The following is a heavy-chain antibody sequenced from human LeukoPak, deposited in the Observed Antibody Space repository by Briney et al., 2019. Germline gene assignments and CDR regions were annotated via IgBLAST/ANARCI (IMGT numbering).Heavy chain of an antibody. J-gene: IGHJ4*02. D-gene: IGHD5-24*01. CDR1: GYTFTGYY. V-gene: IGHV1-2*06. Sequence: ASVKVSCKASGYTFTGYYMHWVRQAPGQGLEWMGRINPNSGGTNYAQKFQGRVTMTRDTSISTAYMELSRLRSDDTAVYYGARVWDPLQFGFDYWGQGTLVTVSS. CDR3: ARVWDPLQFGFDY. CDR2: INPNSGGT.